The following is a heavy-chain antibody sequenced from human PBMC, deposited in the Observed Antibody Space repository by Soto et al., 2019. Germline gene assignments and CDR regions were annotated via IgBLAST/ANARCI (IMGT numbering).Heavy chain of an antibody. V-gene: IGHV3-7*01. CDR1: GFTFISYW. Sequence: PGGSLRLSCAASGFTFISYWMSWVRQAPGKGLERVANIKQDGSEKYYVDYVKVRFTISRDNAKNSLYLQMNSLRAEVTAVYYCAIAGGYCSITSCARDYDDYGDYAVDAFDIWGQGTMVTVSS. CDR3: AIAGGYCSITSCARDYDDYGDYAVDAFDI. D-gene: IGHD2-2*01. J-gene: IGHJ3*02. CDR2: IKQDGSEK.